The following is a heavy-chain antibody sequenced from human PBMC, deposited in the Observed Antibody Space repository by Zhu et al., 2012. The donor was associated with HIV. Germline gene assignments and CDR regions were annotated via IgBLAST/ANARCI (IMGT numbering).Heavy chain of an antibody. CDR1: GYTFTGYY. CDR2: INPNSGGT. D-gene: IGHD2/OR15-2a*01. V-gene: IGHV1-2*02. Sequence: QVQLVQSGAEVKKPGASVKVSCKASGYTFTGYYMHWVRQAPGQGLEWMGWINPNSGGTNYAQKFQGRVTMTRDTSISTAYMELSRLRSDDTAVYYLRQTEGSTQAARGWYFDLWGRGT. J-gene: IGHJ2*01. CDR3: RQTEGSTQAARGWYFDL.